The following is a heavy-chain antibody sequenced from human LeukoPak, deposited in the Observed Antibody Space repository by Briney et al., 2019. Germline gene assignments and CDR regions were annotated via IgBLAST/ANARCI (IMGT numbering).Heavy chain of an antibody. D-gene: IGHD3-10*01. J-gene: IGHJ4*02. Sequence: PSETLSLTCAVYSGSFSGYYWSWIRQPPGKGLEWIGEINHSGSTNYNPSLKSRVTISVDTSKNQFSLKLSSVTAADTAVYYCASLYGSGSYTYWGQGTLVTVSS. CDR3: ASLYGSGSYTY. CDR1: SGSFSGYY. CDR2: INHSGST. V-gene: IGHV4-34*01.